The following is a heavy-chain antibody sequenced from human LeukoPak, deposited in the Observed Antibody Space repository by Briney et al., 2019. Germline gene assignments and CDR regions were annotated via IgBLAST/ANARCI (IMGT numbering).Heavy chain of an antibody. CDR1: GFTFSSYA. CDR2: ISGSGGST. CDR3: AKVRYYDYVWGSYRSPLFDS. Sequence: PGGSLRLSCAASGFTFSSYAMSWVRQAPGKGLEWVSAISGSGGSTYYADSVKGRFTISRDNSKNTLYLQMNSLRAEDTAVYYCAKVRYYDYVWGSYRSPLFDSWGQGTLVTVSS. D-gene: IGHD3-16*02. J-gene: IGHJ4*02. V-gene: IGHV3-23*01.